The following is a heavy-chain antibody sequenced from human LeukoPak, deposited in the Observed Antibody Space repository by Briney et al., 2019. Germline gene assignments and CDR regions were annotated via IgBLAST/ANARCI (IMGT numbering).Heavy chain of an antibody. D-gene: IGHD3-22*01. CDR1: GGTFSSYA. CDR3: ARDSYDSSGYFSQDAFDI. CDR2: IIPIFGTA. J-gene: IGHJ3*02. V-gene: IGHV1-69*05. Sequence: SVRVSCKASGGTFSSYAISWVRQAPGQGLEWMGGIIPIFGTANYAQKFQGRVTITTDESTSTAHMELSSLRSEDTAVYYCARDSYDSSGYFSQDAFDIWGQGTMVTVSS.